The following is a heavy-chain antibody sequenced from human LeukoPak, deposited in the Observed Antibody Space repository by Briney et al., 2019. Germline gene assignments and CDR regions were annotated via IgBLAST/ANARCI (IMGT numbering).Heavy chain of an antibody. CDR1: GFTFSCCG. Sequence: GGPLRLSCAASGFTFSCCGMTWVRQAPGKGLEWVSTISDSADRTLYAESVRGRFTMSRDNSKNTLYLQMNTLRAEDTAVYYCVKDSSYFASWGHGALVTVPS. CDR2: ISDSADRT. J-gene: IGHJ4*01. CDR3: VKDSSYFAS. V-gene: IGHV3-23*01.